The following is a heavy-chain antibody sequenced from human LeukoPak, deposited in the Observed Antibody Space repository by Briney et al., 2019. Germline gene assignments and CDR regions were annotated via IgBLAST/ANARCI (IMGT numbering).Heavy chain of an antibody. CDR3: AKASRDLFYAFDI. V-gene: IGHV3-23*01. CDR2: ISGSGGST. CDR1: GFSFSSYE. D-gene: IGHD2/OR15-2a*01. Sequence: GGSLRLSCAASGFSFSSYEMNWVRQAPGKGLEWVSAISGSGGSTYYADSVKGRFTISRDNSKNTLYLQMNSLRAEDTAVYYCAKASRDLFYAFDIWGQGTMVTVSS. J-gene: IGHJ3*02.